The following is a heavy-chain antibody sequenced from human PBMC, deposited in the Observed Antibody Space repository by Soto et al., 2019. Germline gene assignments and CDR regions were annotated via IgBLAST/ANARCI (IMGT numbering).Heavy chain of an antibody. Sequence: QLQLQDSGPGLVKPSETLSLTCTVSGGSVSDYKYYWAWIRQPPGKGLEWIGNIYYSGSTYYNPSLKRRVTTTLHTSKKQFSLKLTSVTAADTAVYYCARQGGGSHDFAYGGQGTLVTVSS. CDR2: IYYSGST. D-gene: IGHD2-15*01. CDR3: ARQGGGSHDFAY. V-gene: IGHV4-39*01. J-gene: IGHJ4*02. CDR1: GGSVSDYKYY.